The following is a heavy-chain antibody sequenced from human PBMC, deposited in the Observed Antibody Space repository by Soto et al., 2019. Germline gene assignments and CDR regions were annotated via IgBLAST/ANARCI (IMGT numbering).Heavy chain of an antibody. D-gene: IGHD6-19*01. CDR2: ISAYNGNT. Sequence: GASVKVSCKASGYTFTSYVISWVRQAPGQGLEWMGWISAYNGNTNYAQKLQGRVTMTTDTSTSTAYMELRSLRSDDTAVYYCARGSRQWLANGYYFDYWGQGTLVTVSS. CDR1: GYTFTSYV. CDR3: ARGSRQWLANGYYFDY. V-gene: IGHV1-18*01. J-gene: IGHJ4*02.